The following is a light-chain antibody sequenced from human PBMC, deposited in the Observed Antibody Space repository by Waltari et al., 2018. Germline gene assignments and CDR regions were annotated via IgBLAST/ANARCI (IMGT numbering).Light chain of an antibody. CDR2: LTS. CDR1: QSISSH. Sequence: DIQMTQSPSSLSASVGYRVTITFRASQSISSHLNWYQQKPGKAPRLLIYLTSNLQSGVPSRFSGSGSGTDFSLTISSLQPEDFATYHCQHHHIYPFTFGPGTKVDIK. V-gene: IGKV1-39*01. J-gene: IGKJ3*01. CDR3: QHHHIYPFT.